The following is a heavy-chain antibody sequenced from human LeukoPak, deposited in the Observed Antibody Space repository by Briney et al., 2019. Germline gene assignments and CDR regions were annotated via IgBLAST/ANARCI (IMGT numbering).Heavy chain of an antibody. CDR3: ARRYSGYDYGVDY. V-gene: IGHV5-51*01. CDR2: IYPDDSDT. D-gene: IGHD5-12*01. J-gene: IGHJ4*02. Sequence: GESLKISCKHSEYSFPNYCIGWVRQMPGKGLEWMGIIYPDDSDTRYSPSFQGQVTISADKSISTAYLQWSSLKASDTAMYYCARRYSGYDYGVDYWGQGTLVTVSS. CDR1: EYSFPNYC.